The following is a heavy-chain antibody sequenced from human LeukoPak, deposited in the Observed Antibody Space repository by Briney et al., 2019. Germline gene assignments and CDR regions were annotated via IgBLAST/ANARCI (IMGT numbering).Heavy chain of an antibody. Sequence: GGSLRLSCAASGFTFSSYAMSWVRQAPGKGLEWVSAISGSGGSTYYADSVKGRFTISRDNSKNTLYLQMNSLRAEDTAVYYCAKLGGYDYVWGSYRPGWFDPWGQGTLVTVSS. D-gene: IGHD3-16*02. CDR2: ISGSGGST. J-gene: IGHJ5*02. V-gene: IGHV3-23*01. CDR1: GFTFSSYA. CDR3: AKLGGYDYVWGSYRPGWFDP.